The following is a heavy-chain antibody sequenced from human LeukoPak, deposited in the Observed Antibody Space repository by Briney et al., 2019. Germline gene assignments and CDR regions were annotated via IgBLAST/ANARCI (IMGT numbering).Heavy chain of an antibody. J-gene: IGHJ4*02. D-gene: IGHD2-8*02. Sequence: PGGSLRLSCAASGFTFSSYGMHWVRQAPGKGLEWVAVISYDGSNKYYADSVKGRFTISRDSSKNTLYLQMNSLRAEDTAVYYCAKADTGYWGQGTLVTVSS. CDR3: AKADTGY. CDR1: GFTFSSYG. CDR2: ISYDGSNK. V-gene: IGHV3-30*18.